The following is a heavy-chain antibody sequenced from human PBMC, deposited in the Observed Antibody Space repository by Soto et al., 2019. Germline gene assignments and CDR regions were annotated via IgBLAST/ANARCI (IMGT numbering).Heavy chain of an antibody. Sequence: EVQLLESGGGLVQPGESLRLSCAASGFTFSSYAMSWVRQAPGKGLEWVAVISGSDDSTYYADSVKGRFTISKDNSKKTLCLQMNSLRVEDTAVYYCAKRSSSSTFDYWGQGTLVTVSS. D-gene: IGHD6-6*01. V-gene: IGHV3-23*01. CDR2: ISGSDDST. CDR3: AKRSSSSTFDY. CDR1: GFTFSSYA. J-gene: IGHJ4*02.